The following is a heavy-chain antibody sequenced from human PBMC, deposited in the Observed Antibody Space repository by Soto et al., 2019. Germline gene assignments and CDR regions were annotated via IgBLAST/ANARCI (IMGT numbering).Heavy chain of an antibody. D-gene: IGHD3-16*02. Sequence: GSLRLSCAASGFTFSGSAMHWVRQASGKGLEWVGRIRSKANSYATAYAASVKGRFTISRDDSKNTAYLQMNSLKTEDTAVYYCTIIKGPHSQVYYFDYGGQGTLVTVSS. J-gene: IGHJ4*02. CDR1: GFTFSGSA. V-gene: IGHV3-73*01. CDR3: TIIKGPHSQVYYFDY. CDR2: IRSKANSYAT.